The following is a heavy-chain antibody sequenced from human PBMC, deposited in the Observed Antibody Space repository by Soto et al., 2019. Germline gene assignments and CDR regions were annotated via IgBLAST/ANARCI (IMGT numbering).Heavy chain of an antibody. CDR2: VYSGGAT. D-gene: IGHD3-10*01. V-gene: IGHV3-53*04. Sequence: GGSLRLSCAASGFTFSSYAMSWVRLAPGKGLEWVSLVYSGGATHYAASVKGRFTISTHSSQNTLFLQMNSLRTEDTATYYCVRGRYGSEIHWGQGTKVTVS. CDR3: VRGRYGSEIH. J-gene: IGHJ4*02. CDR1: GFTFSSYA.